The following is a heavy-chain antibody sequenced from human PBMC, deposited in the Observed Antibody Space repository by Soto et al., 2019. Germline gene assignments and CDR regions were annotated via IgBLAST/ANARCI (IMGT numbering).Heavy chain of an antibody. CDR2: ISGYNGNT. J-gene: IGHJ4*02. D-gene: IGHD4-17*01. V-gene: IGHV1-18*01. Sequence: QVQLVQSGAEVKKPGASVKVSCKASGYTFTNYGVTWVRQAPGQGLEWMGWISGYNGNTNYAQKLQGRVTMATDTSTSTAYMELRSLRSDDTAVCYCARDRDYGDYGGYFDYWGQGTLVTVSS. CDR3: ARDRDYGDYGGYFDY. CDR1: GYTFTNYG.